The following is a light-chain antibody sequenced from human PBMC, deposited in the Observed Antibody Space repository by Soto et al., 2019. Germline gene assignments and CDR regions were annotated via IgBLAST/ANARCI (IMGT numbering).Light chain of an antibody. CDR1: SSNIGSST. V-gene: IGLV1-44*01. CDR3: ASWDVSLDGVV. CDR2: RDN. J-gene: IGLJ2*01. Sequence: QSVLTQSPSASGTPGQTVTISCSGSSSNIGSSTVNWYQHVPGTAPKLLIDRDNERLSGFPDRISASKSGTSASLVISGLQSEDEADYYCASWDVSLDGVVFGGGTKLTVL.